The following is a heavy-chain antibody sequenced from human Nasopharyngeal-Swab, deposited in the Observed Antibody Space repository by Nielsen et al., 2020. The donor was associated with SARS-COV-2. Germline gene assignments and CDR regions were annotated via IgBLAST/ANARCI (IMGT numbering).Heavy chain of an antibody. V-gene: IGHV3-43*02. J-gene: IGHJ1*01. CDR1: GFTFDDYA. D-gene: IGHD2-21*02. CDR3: AKDCGGDCYPAEYFQH. CDR2: ISGDGGST. Sequence: GGSLRLSCAASGFTFDDYAMHWVRQAPGKGLEWVSLISGDGGSTYYADSVKGRFTISRDNSKNSLYLQMNSLGTEDTALYYCAKDCGGDCYPAEYFQHWGQGTLVTVSS.